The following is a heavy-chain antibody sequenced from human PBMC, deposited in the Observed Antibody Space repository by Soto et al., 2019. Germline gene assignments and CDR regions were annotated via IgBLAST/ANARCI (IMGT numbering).Heavy chain of an antibody. Sequence: EVQLVESGGGLVKPGGSLRLSFAASGFTFSSFTINWVRQAPGKGLEWVSSISSSSTSIYYADSVKGRFTISRDNAKSSLFVQINSLRAEETAVYYCARDRFGTGWWLDCWGQGTLVTVSS. CDR1: GFTFSSFT. CDR3: ARDRFGTGWWLDC. D-gene: IGHD6-19*01. CDR2: ISSSSTSI. V-gene: IGHV3-21*01. J-gene: IGHJ4*02.